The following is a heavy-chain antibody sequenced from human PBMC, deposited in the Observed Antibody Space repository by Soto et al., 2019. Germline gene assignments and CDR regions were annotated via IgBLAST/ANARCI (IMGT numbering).Heavy chain of an antibody. J-gene: IGHJ4*02. Sequence: PSETLSLTCSVSGGSISTVGRYWTWIRQPPGKGLEWIGSIYHTGSTYYSKSLRSRLTMSVDTSKSQFSLRPSSVTAADTAVYYCARATGTLRSRNCDYWGQGSLVTVYS. D-gene: IGHD1-1*01. CDR2: IYHTGST. CDR1: GGSISTVGRY. CDR3: ARATGTLRSRNCDY. V-gene: IGHV4-31*03.